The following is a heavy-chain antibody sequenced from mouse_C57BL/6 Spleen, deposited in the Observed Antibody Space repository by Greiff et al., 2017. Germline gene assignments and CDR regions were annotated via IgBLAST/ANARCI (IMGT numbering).Heavy chain of an antibody. D-gene: IGHD2-3*01. Sequence: VQLQQPGAELVRPGSSVKLSCKASGYTFTSYWMHWVKQRPIQGLEWIGNIDPSDSETHYNQKFKDKATLTVDKSSSTAYMQLSSLTSEDSAVYYCARMDDGYYGYAMDYWGQGTSVTVSS. J-gene: IGHJ4*01. CDR3: ARMDDGYYGYAMDY. CDR1: GYTFTSYW. CDR2: IDPSDSET. V-gene: IGHV1-52*01.